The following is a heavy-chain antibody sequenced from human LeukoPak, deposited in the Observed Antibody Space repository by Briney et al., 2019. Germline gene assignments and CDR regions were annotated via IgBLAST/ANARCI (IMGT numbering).Heavy chain of an antibody. CDR2: INHSGST. CDR3: ARRNFWSGILE. Sequence: SETLSLTCAVYGGSFSGYYWSWIRQPPGKGLEWIGEINHSGSTNYNPSLKSRVTISVDTSKNQFSLKLSSVTAADTAVYYCARRNFWSGILEWGQGTLVTVSS. V-gene: IGHV4-34*01. J-gene: IGHJ4*02. D-gene: IGHD3-3*01. CDR1: GGSFSGYY.